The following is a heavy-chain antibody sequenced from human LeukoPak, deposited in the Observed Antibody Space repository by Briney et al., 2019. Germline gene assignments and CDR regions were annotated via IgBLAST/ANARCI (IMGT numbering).Heavy chain of an antibody. Sequence: SETLSLTCSVSGGSISSYYWGWIRHPPGKGLEWSGYIYYSGRTNYNPSLNGRVTISVDTSNNQFPQKLSSVPAADTAVYYCASLQSTYYYGSGTRPPTYNWFHPWRQGTRVTVPS. CDR3: ASLQSTYYYGSGTRPPTYNWFHP. V-gene: IGHV4-59*08. CDR1: GGSISSYY. CDR2: IYYSGRT. J-gene: IGHJ5*02. D-gene: IGHD3-10*01.